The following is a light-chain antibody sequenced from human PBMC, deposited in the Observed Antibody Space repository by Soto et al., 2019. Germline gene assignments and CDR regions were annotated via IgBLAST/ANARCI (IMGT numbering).Light chain of an antibody. J-gene: IGKJ1*01. Sequence: DILMTQSPSSLSASVGDRVTITCRASQGINNYLAWYHQKPGKVPNLLIYATSTLQSGVPSRFSGSGFGTDFTLTISSLQPEDVGTYYCQKYDGAPWTFGQGTKLEVK. CDR2: ATS. CDR1: QGINNY. V-gene: IGKV1-27*01. CDR3: QKYDGAPWT.